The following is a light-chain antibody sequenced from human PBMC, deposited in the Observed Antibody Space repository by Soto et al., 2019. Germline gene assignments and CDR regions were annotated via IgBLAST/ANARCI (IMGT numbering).Light chain of an antibody. CDR1: SSEIGGYDY. J-gene: IGLJ1*01. Sequence: QSALTQPASVSGFPGQSITISCTGTSSEIGGYDYVSWYQQHPGKAPKLIIYDVSGRPSGVSNRFSGSKSANTASLTISGRQAEDEADYHCSSYTSTSAPYVFGTGTQLTVL. CDR3: SSYTSTSAPYV. CDR2: DVS. V-gene: IGLV2-14*03.